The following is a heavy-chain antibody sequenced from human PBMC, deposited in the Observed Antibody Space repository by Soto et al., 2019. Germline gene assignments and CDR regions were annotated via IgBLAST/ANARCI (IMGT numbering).Heavy chain of an antibody. J-gene: IGHJ6*02. CDR3: AVGRGSCSSTSCYEDGIDV. Sequence: PSETLSLTCTISGGSVSSYYWSWIRQTPGKGLEWIGYVYFSGSNKYNPSLKSRLTISVDTAKNKFSLKLSSVTAADTAVYDCAVGRGSCSSTSCYEDGIDVWGQGTTVTVSS. V-gene: IGHV4-4*08. CDR2: VYFSGSN. CDR1: GGSVSSYY. D-gene: IGHD2-2*01.